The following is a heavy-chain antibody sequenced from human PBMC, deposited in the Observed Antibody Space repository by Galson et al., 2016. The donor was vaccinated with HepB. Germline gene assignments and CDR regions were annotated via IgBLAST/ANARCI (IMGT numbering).Heavy chain of an antibody. CDR3: ARELLGYCTSTTCSLTGGMDV. V-gene: IGHV3-21*01. Sequence: SLRLSCAASGFTFSRFWMNWVRQAPGKGLEWVSSIISSSTYIHYADSVKGRFTISRDNAKNSLYLQMKSLRAEDTAVYYCARELLGYCTSTTCSLTGGMDVWGQGTTVTVSS. CDR2: IISSSTYI. J-gene: IGHJ6*02. CDR1: GFTFSRFW. D-gene: IGHD2-2*01.